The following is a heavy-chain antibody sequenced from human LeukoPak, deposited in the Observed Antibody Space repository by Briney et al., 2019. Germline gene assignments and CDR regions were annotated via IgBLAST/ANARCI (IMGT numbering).Heavy chain of an antibody. V-gene: IGHV1-18*01. Sequence: ASVKVSCKASGYTFTSYGISWVRQAPGQGLEWMGWISAYNGNTNYAQKLRGRVTMTTDTSTSTAYMELRSLRSDDTAVYYCARLIVVVPAARGKRPNRGMYYFDYWGQGTLVTVSS. D-gene: IGHD2-2*01. CDR1: GYTFTSYG. CDR2: ISAYNGNT. J-gene: IGHJ4*02. CDR3: ARLIVVVPAARGKRPNRGMYYFDY.